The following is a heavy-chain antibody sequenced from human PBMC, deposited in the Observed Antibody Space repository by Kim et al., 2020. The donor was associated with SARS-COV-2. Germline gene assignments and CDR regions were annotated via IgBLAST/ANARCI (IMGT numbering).Heavy chain of an antibody. CDR1: GFTFSSYW. CDR3: AIVQRSGWYPTDRDPGPYYFDY. J-gene: IGHJ4*02. CDR2: INSDGSST. D-gene: IGHD6-19*01. Sequence: GGSLRLSCAASGFTFSSYWMHWVRQAPGKGLVWVSRINSDGSSTSYADSVKGRFTISRDNAKNTLYLQMNSLRAEDTAVYYCAIVQRSGWYPTDRDPGPYYFDYWGQGTLVTVSS. V-gene: IGHV3-74*01.